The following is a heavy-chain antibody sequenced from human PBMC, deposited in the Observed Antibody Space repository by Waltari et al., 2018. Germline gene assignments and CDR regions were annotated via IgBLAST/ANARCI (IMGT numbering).Heavy chain of an antibody. V-gene: IGHV4-61*02. D-gene: IGHD6-13*01. CDR2: IYTSGST. Sequence: QVQLQESGPGLVKPSQTLSLTCTVSVSSISSGSYYWSWIRPPAGKGLAWIGRIYTSGSTNHSTSRKSPVTISVDTSKMQFYRKRSSVTAVDTAVYDCAREVSSSGRGNWFDSWGQGTLVTVSS. CDR1: VSSISSGSYY. CDR3: AREVSSSGRGNWFDS. J-gene: IGHJ5*01.